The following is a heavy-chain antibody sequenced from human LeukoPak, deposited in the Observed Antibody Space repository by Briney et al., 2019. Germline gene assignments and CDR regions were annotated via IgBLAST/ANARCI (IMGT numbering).Heavy chain of an antibody. CDR3: ARIGGFCGSGELCLDY. CDR1: GYSISSGYY. V-gene: IGHV4-38-2*01. CDR2: IYHSGST. D-gene: IGHD3-10*01. J-gene: IGHJ4*02. Sequence: SETLSLTCAVSGYSISSGYYWGWIRQPPGKGLEWIGSIYHSGSTYYNPSLKSRVTISVDTSKNQFSLKLSSVTAADTAVYYCARIGGFCGSGELCLDYWGQGTLVTVSS.